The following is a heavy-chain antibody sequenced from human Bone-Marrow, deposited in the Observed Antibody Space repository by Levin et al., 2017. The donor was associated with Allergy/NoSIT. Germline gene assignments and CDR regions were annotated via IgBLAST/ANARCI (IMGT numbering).Heavy chain of an antibody. CDR1: GGSISNFNW. D-gene: IGHD3/OR15-3a*01. CDR3: ARGDWDHNYAMEV. J-gene: IGHJ6*02. Sequence: NPSETLSLTCAVSGGSISNFNWWNWVRQPPGKGLEWIGEIYHSGSTNYNPSLKSRVTISIDKSKNQFSLKLSSVTAADTAAYSCARGDWDHNYAMEVWGQGTTVTVSS. CDR2: IYHSGST. V-gene: IGHV4-4*02.